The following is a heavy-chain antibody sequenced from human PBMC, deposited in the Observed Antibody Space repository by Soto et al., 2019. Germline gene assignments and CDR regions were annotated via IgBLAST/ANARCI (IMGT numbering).Heavy chain of an antibody. CDR2: ISIYNGNT. J-gene: IGHJ4*01. D-gene: IGHD5-18*01. V-gene: IGHV1-18*04. CDR1: CDTFSNYG. Sequence: ASVKVSCHASCDTFSNYGISLVRQAPGQGLEWMAWISIYNGNTNYAQNLQGRVTMTTDTSTSTAYMELRSLRSDDTALYYCARTPYTYGKSFHLEYWGHATVVTVS. CDR3: ARTPYTYGKSFHLEY.